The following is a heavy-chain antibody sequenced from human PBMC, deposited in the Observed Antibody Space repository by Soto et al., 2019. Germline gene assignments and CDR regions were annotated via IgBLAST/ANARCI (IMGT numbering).Heavy chain of an antibody. Sequence: QVQLVQSGAEVKKPGASVKVSCKASGYTFTSYYMHWVRQAPGQGLEWMGIINPSGGSTSYAQKFQGRVTMTRDTSTSTVYMELSSLRSEDTAVYYCARDRAPYYYDSSGYYWIDAFDIWGQGTMVTVSS. CDR2: INPSGGST. CDR1: GYTFTSYY. CDR3: ARDRAPYYYDSSGYYWIDAFDI. V-gene: IGHV1-46*01. J-gene: IGHJ3*02. D-gene: IGHD3-22*01.